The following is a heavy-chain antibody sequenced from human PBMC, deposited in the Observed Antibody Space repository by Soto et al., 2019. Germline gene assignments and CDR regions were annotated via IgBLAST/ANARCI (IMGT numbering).Heavy chain of an antibody. CDR3: ARGQVVNFDNWFDP. CDR2: INPYSGHT. CDR1: GYTFTSYG. D-gene: IGHD3-22*01. V-gene: IGHV1-18*04. Sequence: QIQLVQSGAEVKKPGTSVKVSCKASGYTFTSYGISWVRQAPGQGLEWMGWINPYSGHTNYAQNLQDRATMTTDTPTNTAYMELKSLRSDDTAVYFCARGQVVNFDNWFDPWGQGPLVTVSS. J-gene: IGHJ5*02.